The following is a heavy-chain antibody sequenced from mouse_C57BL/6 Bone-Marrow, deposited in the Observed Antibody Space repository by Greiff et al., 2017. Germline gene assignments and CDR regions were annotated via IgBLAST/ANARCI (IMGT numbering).Heavy chain of an antibody. J-gene: IGHJ2*01. Sequence: VKLVESGAELARPGASVKLSCKASGYTFTSYGISWVKQRTGQGLEWIGEIYPRSGDTYYNEQFKGKATLTADQSSSTAYIKLRSLTSEDSAVYFCARTGYDGSSHYYFDYGGQGTTLTVSS. D-gene: IGHD1-1*01. V-gene: IGHV1-81*01. CDR1: GYTFTSYG. CDR2: IYPRSGDT. CDR3: ARTGYDGSSHYYFDY.